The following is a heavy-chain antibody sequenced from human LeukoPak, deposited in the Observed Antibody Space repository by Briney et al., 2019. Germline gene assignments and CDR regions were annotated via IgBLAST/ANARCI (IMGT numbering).Heavy chain of an antibody. CDR2: IYYSGST. CDR1: GGSISSSNW. CDR3: ARVWFGGQGYYYGMDV. J-gene: IGHJ6*02. Sequence: PSETLSLTCAVSGGSISSSNWWSWVRQPPGKGLEWIGEIYYSGSTYYNPSLKSRVTISVDTSKNQFSLKLSSVTAADTAVYYCARVWFGGQGYYYGMDVWGQGTTVTVSS. D-gene: IGHD3-10*01. V-gene: IGHV4-4*02.